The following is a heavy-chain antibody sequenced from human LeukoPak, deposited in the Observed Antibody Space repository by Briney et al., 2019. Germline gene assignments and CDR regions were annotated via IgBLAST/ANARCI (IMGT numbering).Heavy chain of an antibody. J-gene: IGHJ4*02. D-gene: IGHD3-16*01. Sequence: SQTLSLTCAIFGDSVSSNTAAWYWIRQSPSRGLEWLGRTFYRSRWYYEYAVSVRSRITINADTSKNHFSLQLNSVTPDATAVYYCARDPSGDQRLDSWGQGPLVSVSS. V-gene: IGHV6-1*01. CDR1: GDSVSSNTAA. CDR2: TFYRSRWYY. CDR3: ARDPSGDQRLDS.